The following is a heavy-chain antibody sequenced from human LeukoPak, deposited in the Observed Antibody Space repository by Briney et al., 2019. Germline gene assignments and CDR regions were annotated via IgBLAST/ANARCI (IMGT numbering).Heavy chain of an antibody. V-gene: IGHV4-39*01. CDR3: ARAVWGSYECYFDY. Sequence: SETLSLTCTVSGGSISSSSYYWGWIRQPRGKGLEWIGSIYYSGSTYYNPSLKSRVTISLDTSKNQFSVKLSSVTAADTAVYYCARAVWGSYECYFDYWGQGTLVTVSS. D-gene: IGHD3-16*01. CDR2: IYYSGST. J-gene: IGHJ4*02. CDR1: GGSISSSSYY.